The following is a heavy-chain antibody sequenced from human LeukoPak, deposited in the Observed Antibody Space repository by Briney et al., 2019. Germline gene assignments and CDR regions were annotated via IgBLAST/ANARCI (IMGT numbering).Heavy chain of an antibody. J-gene: IGHJ4*02. V-gene: IGHV3-74*01. CDR3: AREGKSSTSMDY. Sequence: TGGSLRLSCAPSGFTFSSYWMHWVRQAPGKGLVWVSRINTDGSTITYADSVKGRFTISRDNAKNTLYLQMNSLRAEDTAVYFCAREGKSSTSMDYWGQGTLVTVSS. CDR2: INTDGSTI. D-gene: IGHD2-2*01. CDR1: GFTFSSYW.